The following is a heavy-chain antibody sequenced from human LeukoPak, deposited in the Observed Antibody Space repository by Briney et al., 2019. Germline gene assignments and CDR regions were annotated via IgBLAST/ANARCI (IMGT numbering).Heavy chain of an antibody. J-gene: IGHJ4*02. CDR3: AGENSGSYRSTGPFDY. Sequence: PKASVKVSCKVSAYTLSSNGISWVRQAPGQGLEWMGRIIPILGIANYAQKFQGRVTITADKSTSTAYMELSSLRSEDTAVYYCAGENSGSYRSTGPFDYWGQGTLVTVSS. CDR2: IIPILGIA. V-gene: IGHV1-69*04. D-gene: IGHD1-26*01. CDR1: AYTLSSNG.